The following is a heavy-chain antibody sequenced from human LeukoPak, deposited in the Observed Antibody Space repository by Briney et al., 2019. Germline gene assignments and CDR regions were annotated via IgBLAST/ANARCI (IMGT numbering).Heavy chain of an antibody. D-gene: IGHD2/OR15-2a*01. CDR3: ARYTYTFYLDY. Sequence: SQTLSLTCAISGDSVSSTSAAWNWIRQSPPRGLEGLGRTYFRSQWYSDYAVSVRGRISINADTSKNQFSLQLNSVTPEDTAIYFCARYTYTFYLDYWGQGTVVTVSS. CDR2: TYFRSQWYS. J-gene: IGHJ4*02. CDR1: GDSVSSTSAA. V-gene: IGHV6-1*01.